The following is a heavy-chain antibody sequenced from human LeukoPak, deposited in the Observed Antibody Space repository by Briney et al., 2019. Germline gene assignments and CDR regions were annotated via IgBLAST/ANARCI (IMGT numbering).Heavy chain of an antibody. Sequence: GGSLRLSCAASGFTFSSCWMTWVRQAPGKGLEWVASIVEDGSQKYYVDSVKGRFTISRDNAKNSLYLQMNSLEAEDTAVYYCARDVIGGDTLDSWGQGTLVTVSS. V-gene: IGHV3-7*01. CDR2: IVEDGSQK. CDR3: ARDVIGGDTLDS. J-gene: IGHJ4*02. D-gene: IGHD2-21*02. CDR1: GFTFSSCW.